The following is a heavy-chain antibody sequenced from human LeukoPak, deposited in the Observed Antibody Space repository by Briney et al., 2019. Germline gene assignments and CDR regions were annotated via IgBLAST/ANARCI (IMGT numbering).Heavy chain of an antibody. D-gene: IGHD3-22*01. Sequence: SQTLTLTCTVSGGSISSGGYYWSWIRQHPGKGLEWIGYIYYSGSTYYNPSLKSRVTISVDTSKNQFSLKLSSVTAADTAVYYCATYPYYYDSSGYYFDYWGQGTLVTVSS. V-gene: IGHV4-31*03. CDR1: GGSISSGGYY. J-gene: IGHJ4*02. CDR3: ATYPYYYDSSGYYFDY. CDR2: IYYSGST.